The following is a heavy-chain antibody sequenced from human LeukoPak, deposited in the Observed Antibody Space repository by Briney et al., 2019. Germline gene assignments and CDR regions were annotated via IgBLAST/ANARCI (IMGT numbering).Heavy chain of an antibody. CDR1: GFTFSSYS. CDR3: ATRLNMEWELLLYFQH. V-gene: IGHV3-48*04. D-gene: IGHD1-26*01. CDR2: ISSSSSTI. Sequence: GGSLRLSCAASGFTFSSYSMNWVRQAPGKGLEWVSYISSSSSTIYYADSAKGRFTISRDNAKNSLYLQMNSLRAEDTAVYYCATRLNMEWELLLYFQHWGQGTLVTVSS. J-gene: IGHJ1*01.